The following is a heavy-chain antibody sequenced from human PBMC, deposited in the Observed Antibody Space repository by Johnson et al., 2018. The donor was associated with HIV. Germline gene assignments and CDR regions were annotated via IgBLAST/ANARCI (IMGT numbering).Heavy chain of an antibody. V-gene: IGHV3-23*04. Sequence: VQLVESGGGVVRPGGSLRLSCAASGFNFDDYGMSWVRQSPGKGLEWVSAVSGGGTGTYYADSVKGRCTMSRDNSKNTLYLQMNSLRVEDTALYYCARGRPWGWELRRDAFDIWGQGTMVTVSS. J-gene: IGHJ3*02. CDR2: VSGGGTGT. CDR3: ARGRPWGWELRRDAFDI. D-gene: IGHD1-26*01. CDR1: GFNFDDYG.